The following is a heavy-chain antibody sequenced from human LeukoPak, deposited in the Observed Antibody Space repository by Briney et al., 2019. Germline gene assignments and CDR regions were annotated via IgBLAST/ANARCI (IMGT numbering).Heavy chain of an antibody. V-gene: IGHV4-59*01. CDR3: ARDRESSGLRDVDL. CDR1: VGSISTYY. D-gene: IGHD3-22*01. CDR2: IYYSGNI. J-gene: IGHJ2*01. Sequence: SETLSLTSTLPVGSISTYYSRCIRQPPGKGLEWIGYIYYSGNINYNPSLKSRVSIPIYTSKKQFFFQLSSATSAATAVYYCARDRESSGLRDVDLGGRGTLVTVSA.